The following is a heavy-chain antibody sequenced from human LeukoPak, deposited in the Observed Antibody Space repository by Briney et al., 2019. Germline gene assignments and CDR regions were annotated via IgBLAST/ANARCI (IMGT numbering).Heavy chain of an antibody. CDR1: GFTFSRYA. D-gene: IGHD6-25*01. Sequence: GGSLRLSCAASGFTFSRYAMHWVRQAPGKGLESVSTISSNGGSTYYADSVKGRFTISRDNSMNTLYLQMSSLTAEDTAVYYCLKVPNYSSGYWGQGTLVTVSS. CDR3: LKVPNYSSGY. J-gene: IGHJ4*02. V-gene: IGHV3-64D*09. CDR2: ISSNGGST.